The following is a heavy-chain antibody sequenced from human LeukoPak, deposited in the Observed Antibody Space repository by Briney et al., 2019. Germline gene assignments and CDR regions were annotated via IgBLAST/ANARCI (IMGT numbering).Heavy chain of an antibody. D-gene: IGHD6-19*01. CDR2: INHSGST. CDR3: ARGPYSSGWYDWFDP. Sequence: PSETLSLTCAVYGGSFSGYYWSWIRQPPGKGLEWIGEINHSGSTNYNPSLKSRVTISVDTSKNQFSLKLSSVAAADTAVYYCARGPYSSGWYDWFDPWGQGTLVTVSS. CDR1: GGSFSGYY. V-gene: IGHV4-34*01. J-gene: IGHJ5*02.